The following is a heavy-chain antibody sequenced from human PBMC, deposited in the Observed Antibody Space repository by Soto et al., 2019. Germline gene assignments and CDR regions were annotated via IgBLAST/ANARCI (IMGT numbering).Heavy chain of an antibody. V-gene: IGHV3-30-3*01. J-gene: IGHJ6*02. CDR2: ISYDGSNK. Sequence: PGGSLRLSCAASGFTFSSYAMHWFRQAPGKGLEWVAVISYDGSNKYYADSVKGRFTISRDNSKNTLYLQMNSLRAEDTAVYYCARDRTNYDFWSGYYGYYYYYGMDVWGQGTTVTVSS. CDR3: ARDRTNYDFWSGYYGYYYYYGMDV. D-gene: IGHD3-3*01. CDR1: GFTFSSYA.